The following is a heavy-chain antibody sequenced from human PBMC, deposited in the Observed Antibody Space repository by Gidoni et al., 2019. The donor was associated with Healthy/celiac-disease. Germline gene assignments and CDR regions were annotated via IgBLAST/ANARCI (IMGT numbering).Heavy chain of an antibody. V-gene: IGHV3-7*03. CDR2: IKQDGSEK. CDR3: ARDHPYWYYYDSGPGYYYGMDV. J-gene: IGHJ6*02. CDR1: SYW. D-gene: IGHD3-22*01. Sequence: SYWMSWVRQAPGKGLEWVANIKQDGSEKYYVDSVKGRFTISRDNAKNSLYLQRNSLRAEDTAVYYCARDHPYWYYYDSGPGYYYGMDVWGQGTTVTVSS.